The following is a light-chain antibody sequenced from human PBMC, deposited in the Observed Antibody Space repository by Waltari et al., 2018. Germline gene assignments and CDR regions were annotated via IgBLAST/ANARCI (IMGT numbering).Light chain of an antibody. Sequence: EIVLTQSPATLSLSPGESATLSCRASQSVNKYLDWFQQKPGQAPWVLIYGASNRAAGIPARFSGSGSGTDFTLTISSLEPEDFAVYYCLKRAGGPLFGGGTKVE. CDR3: LKRAGGPL. J-gene: IGKJ4*01. V-gene: IGKV3-11*01. CDR2: GAS. CDR1: QSVNKY.